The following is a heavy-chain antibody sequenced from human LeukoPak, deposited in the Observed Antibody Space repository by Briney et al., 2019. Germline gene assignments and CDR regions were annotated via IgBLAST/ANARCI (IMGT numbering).Heavy chain of an antibody. J-gene: IGHJ4*02. CDR3: AVGGYYYGSGSYVDH. D-gene: IGHD3-10*01. CDR1: GYTFTDYY. V-gene: IGHV1-18*04. CDR2: ISAYNGNT. Sequence: ASVKVSCKASGYTFTDYYLHWVRQAPGQGLEWMGWISAYNGNTNNAQKLQGRVTMTTDTSTSTAYMELRSLRSDDTAAYYCAVGGYYYGSGSYVDHWGQGTLVTVSS.